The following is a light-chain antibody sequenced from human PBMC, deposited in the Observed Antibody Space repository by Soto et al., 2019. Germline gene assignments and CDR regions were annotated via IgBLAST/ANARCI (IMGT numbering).Light chain of an antibody. Sequence: ETMMTHSPDTLSVSLGEIATLSCRASQSVSSSYLAWYQQKPGQAPRLLIYGASSRATGIPDRFSGSGSGTDFTLTISSLQSEDFAVYYCQQYNNWPWTFGQGTKVDIK. CDR2: GAS. CDR1: QSVSSSY. CDR3: QQYNNWPWT. V-gene: IGKV3D-15*01. J-gene: IGKJ1*01.